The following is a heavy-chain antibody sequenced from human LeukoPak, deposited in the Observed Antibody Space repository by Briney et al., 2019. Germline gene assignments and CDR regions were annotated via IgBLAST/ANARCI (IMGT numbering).Heavy chain of an antibody. Sequence: GGSLRLSCAASGFTFSSYAMSWVRQAPGKGLEWVSAISGSGGSTYYADSVKGRFTISRDNYKNTLYLQMNILRAEDTAVYYCAKGQLLWFGESDPNWFDPWGQGTLVTVSS. D-gene: IGHD3-10*01. V-gene: IGHV3-23*01. J-gene: IGHJ5*02. CDR3: AKGQLLWFGESDPNWFDP. CDR1: GFTFSSYA. CDR2: ISGSGGST.